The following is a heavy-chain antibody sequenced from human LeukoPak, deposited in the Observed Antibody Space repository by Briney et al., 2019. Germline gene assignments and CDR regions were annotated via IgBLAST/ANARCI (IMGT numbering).Heavy chain of an antibody. CDR3: ARLDGYRSSWYVNY. V-gene: IGHV4-59*01. Sequence: SETLSLTCTVSGGSISSYYWSWIRQPPGKGLEWIGYIYYTGSTNYNPSLRSRVTISVDTSKNQFSLKLSSVTAADTAVYYCARLDGYRSSWYVNYWGQGSLVTVSS. J-gene: IGHJ4*02. D-gene: IGHD6-13*01. CDR2: IYYTGST. CDR1: GGSISSYY.